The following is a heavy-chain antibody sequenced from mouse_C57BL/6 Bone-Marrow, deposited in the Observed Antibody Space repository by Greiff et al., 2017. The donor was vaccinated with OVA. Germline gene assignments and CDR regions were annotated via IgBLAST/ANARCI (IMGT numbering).Heavy chain of an antibody. CDR1: GYTFTDYY. V-gene: IGHV1-19*01. Sequence: EVQLQQSGPVLVKPGASVKMSCKASGYTFTDYYMNWVKQSHGKSLEWIGVLNPYNGGTSYNQKFKGKATLTVDKSSSTAYMELNSLTSEDSAVYYCARGSSGYFYAMDYWGQGTSVTVSS. D-gene: IGHD3-2*02. J-gene: IGHJ4*01. CDR2: LNPYNGGT. CDR3: ARGSSGYFYAMDY.